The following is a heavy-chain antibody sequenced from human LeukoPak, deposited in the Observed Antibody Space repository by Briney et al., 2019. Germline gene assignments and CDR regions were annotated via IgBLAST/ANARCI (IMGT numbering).Heavy chain of an antibody. V-gene: IGHV3-23*01. D-gene: IGHD4/OR15-4a*01. CDR1: GFTFSSYA. CDR2: ISGSGGST. CDR3: AKGGAFSTYYFDY. Sequence: GGSLRLSCAASGFTFSSYAMSWFRQAPGKGLEWVSGISGSGGSTFYADSVKGRFTISRDNSKNTLYLQMNSLRAEDTAVYYYAKGGAFSTYYFDYWGQGTLVTVSS. J-gene: IGHJ4*02.